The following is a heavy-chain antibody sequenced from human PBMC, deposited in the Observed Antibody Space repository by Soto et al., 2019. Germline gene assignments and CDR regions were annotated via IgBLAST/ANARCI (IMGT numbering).Heavy chain of an antibody. D-gene: IGHD3-3*01. V-gene: IGHV3-21*01. J-gene: IGHJ3*02. CDR1: GFTFSSYS. Sequence: GGSLRLSCAASGFTFSSYSMNWVRQAPGKGLDWVSSISSSSSYIYYADSVKGRFTISRDNAKNSLYMQMNSLRDEDTAVEYCAKMYYECWSGYTDAVDIWGQGTMVTVSS. CDR3: AKMYYECWSGYTDAVDI. CDR2: ISSSSSYI.